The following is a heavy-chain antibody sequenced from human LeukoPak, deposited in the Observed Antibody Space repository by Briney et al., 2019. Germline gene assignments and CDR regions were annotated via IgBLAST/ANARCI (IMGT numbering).Heavy chain of an antibody. CDR3: AKDPRPSGWCLGPRLNLGFGFDY. Sequence: PGGSLRLSCAASGFTFSSYAMSWVRQAPGKGLEWVSAISGSGGSTYYADSVKGRFTISRDNSKNTLYLQMNSLRAEDTAVYYCAKDPRPSGWCLGPRLNLGFGFDYWGQGTLVTVSS. D-gene: IGHD6-19*01. V-gene: IGHV3-23*01. CDR2: ISGSGGST. CDR1: GFTFSSYA. J-gene: IGHJ4*02.